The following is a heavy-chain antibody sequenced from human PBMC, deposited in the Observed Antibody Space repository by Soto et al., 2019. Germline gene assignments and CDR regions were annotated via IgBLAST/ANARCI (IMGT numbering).Heavy chain of an antibody. CDR1: GFTFRTYW. J-gene: IGHJ4*02. V-gene: IGHV3-74*01. CDR2: IKSDGSGT. D-gene: IGHD3-22*01. CDR3: VRGDGDYHDGNGYLGRH. Sequence: EVQLVESGGGLVQLGGSLRLSCEASGFTFRTYWMHWVRQAPGKGLVWVSRIKSDGSGTYYADSVEGRFTISRDNAQNTLYLQINSLRADDTAVYYCVRGDGDYHDGNGYLGRHWGQGTLVTVSS.